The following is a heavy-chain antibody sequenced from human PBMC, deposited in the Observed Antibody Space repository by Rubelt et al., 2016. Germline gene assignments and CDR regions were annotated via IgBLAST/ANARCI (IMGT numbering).Heavy chain of an antibody. CDR1: GFTFTNYW. J-gene: IGHJ6*02. Sequence: VQLVESGGGVVQPGGSLRLSCAASGFTFTNYWTHWVRQAPGKGLEWVAVISYDGSNKYYADSVKGRFTISRDKSKNTLYLQMNSLRAEDTAVYYCARDGCITMSCMDVWGQGTTVTVSS. V-gene: IGHV3-30*03. D-gene: IGHD3-10*02. CDR3: ARDGCITMSCMDV. CDR2: ISYDGSNK.